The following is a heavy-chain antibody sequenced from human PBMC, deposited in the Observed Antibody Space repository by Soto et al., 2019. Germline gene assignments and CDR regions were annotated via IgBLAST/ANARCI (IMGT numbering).Heavy chain of an antibody. CDR2: VYYSGNS. V-gene: IGHV4-31*03. D-gene: IGHD1-7*01. CDR3: AREHGTKGVIDY. Sequence: SETLSLTCTVSGASVSSSTGYYWSWIRQHPGKGLEWIGYVYYSGNSYSNPYLRSRVSISVDTSKNDFSLRLTSVTDADTALYYCAREHGTKGVIDYWGQGTLVTVSS. J-gene: IGHJ4*02. CDR1: GASVSSSTGYY.